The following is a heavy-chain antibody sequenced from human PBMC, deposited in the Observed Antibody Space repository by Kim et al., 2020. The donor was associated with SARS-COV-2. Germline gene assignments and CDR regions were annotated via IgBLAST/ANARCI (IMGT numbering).Heavy chain of an antibody. CDR2: INSDGSST. Sequence: GGSLRLSCAASGFTFSSYWMHWVRQAPGKGLVWVSRINSDGSSTSYADSVKGRFTISRDNAKNTLYLQMNSLRAEDTAVYYCARVFVWFGELFPYYYYYYGMDVWGPGTPVTVSS. J-gene: IGHJ6*02. V-gene: IGHV3-74*01. D-gene: IGHD3-10*01. CDR3: ARVFVWFGELFPYYYYYYGMDV. CDR1: GFTFSSYW.